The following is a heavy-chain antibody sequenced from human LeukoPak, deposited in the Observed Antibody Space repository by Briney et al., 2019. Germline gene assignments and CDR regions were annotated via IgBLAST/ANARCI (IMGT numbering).Heavy chain of an antibody. Sequence: GGSLRLSCAASGFTVSSNYMSWVRQAPGKGLEWVSVIYSGGFTHYADSVKGRFTISRDNPKNTLYLQMNSLRAEDTAVYYCVTQRKLSSISRSLENWGQGTLVTVSS. J-gene: IGHJ4*02. D-gene: IGHD2-2*01. V-gene: IGHV3-53*01. CDR2: IYSGGFT. CDR1: GFTVSSNY. CDR3: VTQRKLSSISRSLEN.